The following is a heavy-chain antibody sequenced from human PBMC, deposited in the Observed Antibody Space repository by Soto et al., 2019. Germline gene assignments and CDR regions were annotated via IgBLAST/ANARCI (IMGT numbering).Heavy chain of an antibody. CDR3: ARDLKPAGYSSGWDWFDP. CDR2: ISAYNGNT. D-gene: IGHD6-19*01. J-gene: IGHJ5*02. Sequence: QVQLVQSGAEVKKPGASVKVSCKASGYTFTSYGISWVRQAPGQGLEWMGWISAYNGNTNYAQKLQGRVTITTDTSKSTAYMELRSLRSDDTAVYYCARDLKPAGYSSGWDWFDPWGQGTLVTVSS. CDR1: GYTFTSYG. V-gene: IGHV1-18*01.